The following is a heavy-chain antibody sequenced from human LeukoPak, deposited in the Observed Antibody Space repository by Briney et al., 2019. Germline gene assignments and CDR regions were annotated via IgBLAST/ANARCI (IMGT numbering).Heavy chain of an antibody. CDR2: MSFDSNNK. Sequence: LSLTCAVYGGSLRGYYGICIPQPPDKGREGVAIMSFDSNNKFYTDSVKGRFTIPRDNSKNPLYLKLKSLRTAETAVYYCAKGGGTGYSSSWYSNWGQGTLVTVSS. J-gene: IGHJ4*02. CDR3: AKGGGTGYSSSWYSN. CDR1: GGSLRGYY. V-gene: IGHV3-30*18. D-gene: IGHD6-13*01.